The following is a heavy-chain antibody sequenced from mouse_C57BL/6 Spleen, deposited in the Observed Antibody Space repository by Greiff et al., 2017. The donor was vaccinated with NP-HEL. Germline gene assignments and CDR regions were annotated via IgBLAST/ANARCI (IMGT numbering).Heavy chain of an antibody. CDR3: ARDYYGSSPFDY. J-gene: IGHJ2*01. V-gene: IGHV5-17*01. CDR2: ISSGSSTI. CDR1: GFTFSDYG. Sequence: DVQLQESGGGLVKPGGSLKLSCAASGFTFSDYGMHWVRQAPEKGLEWVAYISSGSSTIYYADTVKGRFTISRDNAKNTLFLQMTSLRSEDTAMYYCARDYYGSSPFDYWGQGTTLTVSS. D-gene: IGHD1-1*01.